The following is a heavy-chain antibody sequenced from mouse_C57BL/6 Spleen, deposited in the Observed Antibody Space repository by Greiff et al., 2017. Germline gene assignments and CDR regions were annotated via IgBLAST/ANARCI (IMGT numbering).Heavy chain of an antibody. J-gene: IGHJ3*01. CDR1: GYTFTDYY. V-gene: IGHV1-26*01. CDR3: ARQPPYGSSYAWFAY. D-gene: IGHD1-1*01. CDR2: INPNNGGT. Sequence: VQLKQSGPELVKPGASVKISCKASGYTFTDYYMNWVKQSHGKSLEWIGDINPNNGGTSYNQKFKGKATLTVDKSSSTAYMELRSLTSEDSAVYYCARQPPYGSSYAWFAYWGQGTLVTVSA.